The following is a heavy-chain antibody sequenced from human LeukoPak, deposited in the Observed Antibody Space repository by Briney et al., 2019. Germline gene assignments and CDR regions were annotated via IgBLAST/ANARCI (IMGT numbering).Heavy chain of an antibody. CDR1: GGSISRSNNY. CDR3: ARHEEEDGYNAKTIDY. J-gene: IGHJ4*02. D-gene: IGHD5-24*01. CDR2: IHYSGTT. Sequence: SETLSLTCTVSGGSISRSNNYWGWVRQPPGKGLEFIGSIHYSGTTYYNPSLKSRVTISVDTSKNQFSLKLSSMTAADTAVYYCARHEEEDGYNAKTIDYWGQGTLVTVSS. V-gene: IGHV4-39*01.